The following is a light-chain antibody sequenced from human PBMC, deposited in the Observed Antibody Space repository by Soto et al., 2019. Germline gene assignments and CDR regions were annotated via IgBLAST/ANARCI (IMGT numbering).Light chain of an antibody. V-gene: IGKV3-11*01. CDR1: QSVSSY. Sequence: IVLTQSPGTLSLSPGERVTLSCRASQSVSSYLAWYQQEPGQAPRLLIYDASNRATGIPARFSGSGSGTDFTLTISSLEPEDFAVYYCQQRSNWPVTFGQGTRLEIK. CDR3: QQRSNWPVT. J-gene: IGKJ5*01. CDR2: DAS.